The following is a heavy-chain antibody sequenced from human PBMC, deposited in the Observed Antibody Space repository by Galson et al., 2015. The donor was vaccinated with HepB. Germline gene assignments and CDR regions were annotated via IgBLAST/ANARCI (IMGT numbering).Heavy chain of an antibody. Sequence: SVKVSCKASGGTFGSYAFSWVRQAPGQGPEWMGRTIPTLDRTTYAQKLQARVTITADKSASITYMEINNLTSEDTAIYYCARDRFRCVGPLSYVIDVWGQGTLVTVSS. J-gene: IGHJ5*02. CDR2: TIPTLDRT. V-gene: IGHV1-69*04. CDR3: ARDRFRCVGPLSYVIDV. D-gene: IGHD1-26*01. CDR1: GGTFGSYA.